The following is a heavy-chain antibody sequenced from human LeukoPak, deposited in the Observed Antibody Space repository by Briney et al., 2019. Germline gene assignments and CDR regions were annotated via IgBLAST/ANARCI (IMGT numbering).Heavy chain of an antibody. CDR1: EFSVSSNY. CDR3: ARGRFSGPDDY. D-gene: IGHD6-19*01. CDR2: IYSGGAT. V-gene: IGHV3-53*01. Sequence: GGSLRLSCAVSEFSVSSNYMNWVRQAPRKGVEWVSVIYSGGATYYADSVRGRFTISRDNSKNMVSLQMTSLGAEDTAVYYCARGRFSGPDDYWGQGTLVTVSS. J-gene: IGHJ4*02.